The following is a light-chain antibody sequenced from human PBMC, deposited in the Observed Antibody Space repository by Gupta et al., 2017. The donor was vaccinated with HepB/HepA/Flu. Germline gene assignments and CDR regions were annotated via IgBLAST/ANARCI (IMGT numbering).Light chain of an antibody. Sequence: QSVPTQPPSASGTPGQRVTISCSGSNSNIGSKYVYWYQELPGTAPKLLIYKNNQRPSGVPDRFSGSKSGTSASLAISGLRAEDEADYYCATWDDSRSGWVFGGGTKLTVL. CDR2: KNN. CDR3: ATWDDSRSGWV. CDR1: NSNIGSKY. V-gene: IGLV1-47*01. J-gene: IGLJ3*02.